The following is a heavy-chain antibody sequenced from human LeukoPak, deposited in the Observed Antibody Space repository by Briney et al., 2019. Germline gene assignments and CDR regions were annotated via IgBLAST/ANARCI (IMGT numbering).Heavy chain of an antibody. V-gene: IGHV3-21*01. D-gene: IGHD4-17*01. CDR1: GFTFSSYS. CDR3: ARDSYGDTKIFDY. Sequence: GGSLRLSCAASGFTFSSYSMNWVRQAPGKGLEWVSSISSSSSYIYYADSVKGRFTISRDNAKNSLYLQMNSLRAEDTAVYYCARDSYGDTKIFDYWGQGTLVTVSS. CDR2: ISSSSSYI. J-gene: IGHJ4*02.